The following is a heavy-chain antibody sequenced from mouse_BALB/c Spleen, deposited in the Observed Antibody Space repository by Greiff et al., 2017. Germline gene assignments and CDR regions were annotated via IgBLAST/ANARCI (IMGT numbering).Heavy chain of an antibody. Sequence: QVQLQQSGPGLVAPSQSLSITCTVSGFSLTSYGVHWVRQPPGKGLEWLGVIWAGGSTNYNSALMSRLSISKDNSKSQVFLKMNSLQTDDTAMYDCAREREYYGYPYYYAMDYWGQGTSVTVSS. J-gene: IGHJ4*01. CDR2: IWAGGST. D-gene: IGHD1-2*01. CDR3: AREREYYGYPYYYAMDY. V-gene: IGHV2-9*02. CDR1: GFSLTSYG.